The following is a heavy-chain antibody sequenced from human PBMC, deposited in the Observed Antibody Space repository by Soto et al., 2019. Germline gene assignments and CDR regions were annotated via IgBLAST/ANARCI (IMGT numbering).Heavy chain of an antibody. J-gene: IGHJ4*02. Sequence: PGGSLRLSCAASGFTFSSYAMSLVRQAPGKGLEWVSAISGSGGSTYYADSVKGRFTISRDNSKNTLYLQMNGLRAEDTAVYYCAYSSTPFDYWGQGTLVTAPQ. V-gene: IGHV3-23*01. CDR3: AYSSTPFDY. D-gene: IGHD6-13*01. CDR2: ISGSGGST. CDR1: GFTFSSYA.